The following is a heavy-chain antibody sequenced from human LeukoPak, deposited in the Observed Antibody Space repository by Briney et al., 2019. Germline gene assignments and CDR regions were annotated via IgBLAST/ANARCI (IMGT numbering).Heavy chain of an antibody. V-gene: IGHV1-2*02. CDR3: ARGFRRGSGSYPSY. CDR1: GYTFTGYY. Sequence: GASVKVSCKASGYTFTGYYMHWLRQAPGQGLEWMGWINPNSGGTNYAQKFQGRVTMTRDTSISTAYMELSRLRSDDTAVYYCARGFRRGSGSYPSYWGQGTLVTVSS. CDR2: INPNSGGT. D-gene: IGHD3-10*01. J-gene: IGHJ4*02.